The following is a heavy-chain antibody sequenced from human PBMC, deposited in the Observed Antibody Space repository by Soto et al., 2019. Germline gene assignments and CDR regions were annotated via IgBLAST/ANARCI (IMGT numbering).Heavy chain of an antibody. D-gene: IGHD3-3*01. V-gene: IGHV1-18*01. CDR1: GYTFTSYG. CDR3: ARGRGFWSGYSTDDDAFDI. CDR2: ISAYNGNT. J-gene: IGHJ3*02. Sequence: QVQLVQSGAEVKKPGASVKVSCKASGYTFTSYGISWVRQAPGQGLEWMGWISAYNGNTNYAQKLQGRVTMTTDTSTSTAYMELRSRRADDTAVYYCARGRGFWSGYSTDDDAFDIWGQGTMVTVSS.